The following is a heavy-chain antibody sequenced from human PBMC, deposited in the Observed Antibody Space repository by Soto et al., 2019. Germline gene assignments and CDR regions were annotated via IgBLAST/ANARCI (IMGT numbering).Heavy chain of an antibody. V-gene: IGHV1-69*13. Sequence: ASVKVSCKASGGTFSSYAISWLRQAPGQGLEWMGGIIPIFGTANYAQKFQGRVTITADESTSTAYMELSSLRSEDTAVYYCARSCGDYYDSSGLNAFDIWGQGTMVTVSS. CDR3: ARSCGDYYDSSGLNAFDI. J-gene: IGHJ3*02. CDR2: IIPIFGTA. D-gene: IGHD3-22*01. CDR1: GGTFSSYA.